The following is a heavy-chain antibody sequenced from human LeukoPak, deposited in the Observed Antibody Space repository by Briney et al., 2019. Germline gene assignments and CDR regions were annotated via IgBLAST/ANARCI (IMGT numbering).Heavy chain of an antibody. V-gene: IGHV3-7*01. CDR1: GFTFSSYW. J-gene: IGHJ5*02. CDR3: ARVKVATTYWFDP. CDR2: IKQDGSEK. Sequence: GGSLRLSCAASGFTFSSYWMSWVRQAPGKGLEWVANIKQDGSEKNYVDSVKGRFTISRDNAKNSLYLQMNSLRAEDTAVYYCARVKVATTYWFDPWGQGTLVTVSS. D-gene: IGHD4-23*01.